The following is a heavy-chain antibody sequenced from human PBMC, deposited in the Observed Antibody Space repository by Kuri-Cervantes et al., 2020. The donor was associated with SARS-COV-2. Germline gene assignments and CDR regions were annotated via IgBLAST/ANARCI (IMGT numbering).Heavy chain of an antibody. D-gene: IGHD5-18*01. Sequence: ASVKVSCKASGYTFTGYYMHWVRQAPGQGLEWMGWINPDGGTNSAQKFQGRVTMTRDTSTSTVHMELSRLRLDDTAVFYCARNRRTGGYSFGFDLWGQGTLVTVSS. CDR1: GYTFTGYY. V-gene: IGHV1-2*02. CDR3: ARNRRTGGYSFGFDL. J-gene: IGHJ4*02. CDR2: INPDGGT.